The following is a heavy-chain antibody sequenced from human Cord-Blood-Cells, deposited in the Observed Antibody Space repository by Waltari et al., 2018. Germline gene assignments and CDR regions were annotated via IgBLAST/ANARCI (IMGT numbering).Heavy chain of an antibody. CDR1: GGTFSSYA. V-gene: IGHV1-69*06. J-gene: IGHJ4*02. CDR2: VIPIFGTA. D-gene: IGHD4-4*01. Sequence: QVQLVQSGAEVKKPGSSVKVSCKASGGTFSSYAISWVRQAPGQGIEWMEVVIPIFGTANYAQKVQGRVTITADKSTSTAYMEQSSLRSEDTAVYYCARQSSNYQFDYWGQGTLVTVSS. CDR3: ARQSSNYQFDY.